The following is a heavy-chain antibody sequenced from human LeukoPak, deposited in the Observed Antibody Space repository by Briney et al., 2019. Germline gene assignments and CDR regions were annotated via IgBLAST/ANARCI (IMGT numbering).Heavy chain of an antibody. CDR3: ARDRGGSYVDY. CDR1: GFTFSRHG. D-gene: IGHD1-26*01. J-gene: IGHJ4*02. Sequence: GGSLRLSCEGSGFTFSRHGMHWVRQAPGKGLEWVAVISNEGNYKYYEDSVKGRFTISRDNAKNSLYLQMNSLRAEDTAVYYCARDRGGSYVDYWGQGTLVTVSS. CDR2: ISNEGNYK. V-gene: IGHV3-30*03.